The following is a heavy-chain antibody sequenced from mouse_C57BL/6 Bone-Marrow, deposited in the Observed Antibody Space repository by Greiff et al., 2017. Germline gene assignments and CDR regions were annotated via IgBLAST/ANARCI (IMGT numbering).Heavy chain of an antibody. D-gene: IGHD2-2*01. CDR3: ARLGLPWYFDV. J-gene: IGHJ1*03. CDR1: GYTFTSYG. Sequence: VQVVESGAELARPGASVKLSCKASGYTFTSYGISWVKQRTGQGLEWIGEIYPRSGNTYYNEKFKGKATLTADKSSSTAYMELRSLTSEDSAVYFCARLGLPWYFDVWGTGTTVTVSS. V-gene: IGHV1-81*01. CDR2: IYPRSGNT.